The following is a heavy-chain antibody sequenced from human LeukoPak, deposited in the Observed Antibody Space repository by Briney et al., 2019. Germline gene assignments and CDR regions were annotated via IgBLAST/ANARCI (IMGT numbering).Heavy chain of an antibody. D-gene: IGHD3-10*01. CDR2: GYYSGST. Sequence: PSETLSLTCNVSLDSISSFYWSWIRQHPGKGQEWIGYGYYSGSTNYSPSLKSRVTISLDTSKNQFSLKLTSVTAADTAVYYCAKSGSYYGSTSGWGQGTLVTVSP. J-gene: IGHJ4*02. CDR3: AKSGSYYGSTSG. CDR1: LDSISSFY. V-gene: IGHV4-59*06.